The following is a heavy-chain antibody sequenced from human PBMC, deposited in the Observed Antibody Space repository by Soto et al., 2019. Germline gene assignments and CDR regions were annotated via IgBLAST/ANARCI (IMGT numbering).Heavy chain of an antibody. Sequence: ASVKVSCKASGYTFTYYPIHWVRQAPGQRLEWMGWINIGNGNTASSQNFQDRVTITRETSASTAYMELTSLRSEDTAVYYCAREPLCGGRCYDNYFDPWGQGTLVTVSS. V-gene: IGHV1-3*04. J-gene: IGHJ5*02. CDR1: GYTFTYYP. CDR2: INIGNGNT. CDR3: AREPLCGGRCYDNYFDP. D-gene: IGHD2-15*01.